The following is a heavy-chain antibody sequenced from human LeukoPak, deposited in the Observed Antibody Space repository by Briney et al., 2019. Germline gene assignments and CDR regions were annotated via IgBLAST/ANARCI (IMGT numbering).Heavy chain of an antibody. Sequence: PGGSLRLSCAASGFTFSSYWMSWVRQAPGKGLEWVANIKQDGSEKYYVDFVKGRFTISRDNAKNSLYLQMNSLRAEDTAVYYCARDSWAAAGRRACFDYWGQGTLVTVSS. CDR3: ARDSWAAAGRRACFDY. CDR2: IKQDGSEK. V-gene: IGHV3-7*01. D-gene: IGHD6-13*01. J-gene: IGHJ4*02. CDR1: GFTFSSYW.